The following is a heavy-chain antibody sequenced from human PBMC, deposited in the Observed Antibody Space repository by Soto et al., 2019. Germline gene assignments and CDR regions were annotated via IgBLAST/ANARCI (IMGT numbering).Heavy chain of an antibody. CDR3: ASSGVVVVPAAMFGAFDI. V-gene: IGHV1-69*02. D-gene: IGHD2-2*01. Sequence: GASVKVSCKASGGTFSSYTISWVRQAPGQGLEWMGRIIPILGIANYAQKFQGRVTITADKSTSTAYTELSSLRSEDTAVYYCASSGVVVVPAAMFGAFDIWGQGTMVTVSS. CDR2: IIPILGIA. CDR1: GGTFSSYT. J-gene: IGHJ3*02.